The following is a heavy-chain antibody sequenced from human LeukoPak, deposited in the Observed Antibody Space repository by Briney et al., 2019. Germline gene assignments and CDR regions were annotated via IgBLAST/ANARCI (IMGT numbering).Heavy chain of an antibody. Sequence: GGSLRLSCTASGFTFGDCAMSWFRQAPGKGLEWVGFIRSKAYGGTTEYAASVKGGFTISRDDSKSIAYLQMNSLKTEDTAVYYCTRDYYDSSGYYSGLDYWGQGTLVTVSS. CDR2: IRSKAYGGTT. V-gene: IGHV3-49*03. J-gene: IGHJ4*02. CDR3: TRDYYDSSGYYSGLDY. D-gene: IGHD3-22*01. CDR1: GFTFGDCA.